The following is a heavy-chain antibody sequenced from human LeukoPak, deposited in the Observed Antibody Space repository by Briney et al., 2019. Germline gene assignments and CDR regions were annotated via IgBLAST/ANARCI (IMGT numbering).Heavy chain of an antibody. D-gene: IGHD6-19*01. CDR1: GYTFTGYY. CDR2: INPNSGGT. V-gene: IGHV1-2*06. CDR3: ARSGWYRHYFDY. Sequence: ASVKVSCKASGYTFTGYYMHWVRQAPGQGLEWMGRINPNSGGTNYAQKFQGRVTITADESTSTAYMELSSLRSEDTAVYYCARSGWYRHYFDYWGQGTLVTVSS. J-gene: IGHJ4*02.